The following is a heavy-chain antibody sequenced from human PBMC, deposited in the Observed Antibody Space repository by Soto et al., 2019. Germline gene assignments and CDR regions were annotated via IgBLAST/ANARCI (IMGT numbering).Heavy chain of an antibody. CDR3: TRGRWELLPFDC. V-gene: IGHV3-74*01. CDR1: GFTFTNYW. J-gene: IGHJ4*02. Sequence: EVQLVESGGGSVQPGGSLRLSCAASGFTFTNYWMHWVRQAPGKGLMWVSRVNSDGRRTDYADSVKGRFTISRDNTKNTLYLQMNSLRAEDTAVYYCTRGRWELLPFDCWGQGTLVNVSS. D-gene: IGHD1-26*01. CDR2: VNSDGRRT.